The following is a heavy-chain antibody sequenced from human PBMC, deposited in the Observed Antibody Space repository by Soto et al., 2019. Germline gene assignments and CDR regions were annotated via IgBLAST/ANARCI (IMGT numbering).Heavy chain of an antibody. CDR3: AILSTSPSKDLSYSYFSIDV. CDR2: IYPFDSDI. D-gene: IGHD3-9*01. V-gene: IGHV5-51*01. J-gene: IGHJ6*03. CDR1: EYTSTNSW. Sequence: PGESLKISCQGSEYTSTNSWIAWVRQMSGKGLEYMGIIYPFDSDIRYNPSFQGHVTISADRSINTAFLHWSSLRASDTAMYYCAILSTSPSKDLSYSYFSIDVWGPGTTVTVSS.